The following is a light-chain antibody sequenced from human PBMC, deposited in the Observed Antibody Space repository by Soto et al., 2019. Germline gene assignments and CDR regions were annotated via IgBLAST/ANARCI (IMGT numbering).Light chain of an antibody. Sequence: QSVLTQPASVSGSPGQSITISCTGSSSDVGSYTLVSWYQQHPGKVPKLMIYEASKRPSGVSVRFSGSRSGNTASLTISGLQAEDEADYFCWSYAGSFTYVFGTGTKVT. V-gene: IGLV2-23*01. J-gene: IGLJ1*01. CDR1: SSDVGSYTL. CDR2: EAS. CDR3: WSYAGSFTYV.